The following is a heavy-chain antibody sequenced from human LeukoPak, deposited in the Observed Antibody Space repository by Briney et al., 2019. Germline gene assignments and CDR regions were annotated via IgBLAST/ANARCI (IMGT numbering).Heavy chain of an antibody. Sequence: SETLSLTCTISGDSMSSYYWSWIRQPPGKGLEWIGYIYYSGSTNYNPSLKSRVTISVDTSKNQFSLKLSSVTAADTAVYYCARHREPGNSRHFDYWGQGTLVTVSS. V-gene: IGHV4-59*08. CDR1: GDSMSSYY. J-gene: IGHJ4*02. CDR2: IYYSGST. D-gene: IGHD4-23*01. CDR3: ARHREPGNSRHFDY.